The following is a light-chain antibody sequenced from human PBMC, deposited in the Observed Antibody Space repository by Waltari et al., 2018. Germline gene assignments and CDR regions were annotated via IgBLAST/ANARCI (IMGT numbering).Light chain of an antibody. J-gene: IGKJ1*01. V-gene: IGKV3-11*01. Sequence: EIVLTQSPATLSLSPGERATLSCRASQIVTGYGSLAWYQQKPGQAPRRLSYDASNRATGIPARFSGSGSVTDFTLSISSLEPEDFAIYYCQLTRSFGQGTRLEIK. CDR1: QIVTGY. CDR3: QLTRS. CDR2: DAS.